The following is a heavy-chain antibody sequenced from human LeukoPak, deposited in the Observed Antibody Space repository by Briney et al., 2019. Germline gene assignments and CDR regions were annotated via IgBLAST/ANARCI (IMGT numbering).Heavy chain of an antibody. CDR3: ARGAAPPSYYYYYYMDV. D-gene: IGHD1-26*01. J-gene: IGHJ6*03. CDR2: IYYSGST. V-gene: IGHV4-59*01. CDR1: GGSISSYY. Sequence: SSETLSLTCTVSGGSISSYYWSWIRQSPGKGLEWIGYIYYSGSTNYNPSLKSRVTISVDTSKNQFSLKLSSVTAADTAVYYCARGAAPPSYYYYYYMDVWGKGTTVTISS.